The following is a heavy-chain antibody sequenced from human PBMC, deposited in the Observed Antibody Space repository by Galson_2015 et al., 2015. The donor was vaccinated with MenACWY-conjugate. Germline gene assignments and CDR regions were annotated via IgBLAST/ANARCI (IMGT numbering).Heavy chain of an antibody. Sequence: ETLSLTCTVSGGSISSTTYYWGWIRQPPGKGLEWIGSIYYSGSTYYNPSLKSRVTMSVDTSKNQFSLKLSSVTAADTAVYYCARDRWGYWFDSWGQGTRVTVSS. J-gene: IGHJ5*01. V-gene: IGHV4-39*07. D-gene: IGHD2-21*01. CDR2: IYYSGST. CDR3: ARDRWGYWFDS. CDR1: GGSISSTTYY.